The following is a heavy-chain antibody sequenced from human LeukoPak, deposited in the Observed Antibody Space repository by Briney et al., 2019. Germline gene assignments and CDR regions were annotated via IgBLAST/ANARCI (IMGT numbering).Heavy chain of an antibody. J-gene: IGHJ3*02. CDR3: ARNWGSYAFDI. D-gene: IGHD7-27*01. CDR1: GASIRSYY. CDR2: ISYSGST. V-gene: IGHV4-59*08. Sequence: SETLSLTCTVSGASIRSYYWSWIRQPPGKGLEWIGYISYSGSTNYNPSLKSRVTMSVDPSKNQFSLKLSSVTAADSAVYYCARNWGSYAFDIWGQGTMVTASS.